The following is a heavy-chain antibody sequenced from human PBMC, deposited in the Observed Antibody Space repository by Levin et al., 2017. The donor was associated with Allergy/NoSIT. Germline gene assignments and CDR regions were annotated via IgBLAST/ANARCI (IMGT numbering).Heavy chain of an antibody. CDR1: GFSLSTSGVS. D-gene: IGHD3-16*01. J-gene: IGHJ4*02. CDR2: IDWDDDK. Sequence: QTLSLTCSFSGFSLSTSGVSVSWVRQPPGKALEWLALIDWDDDKFYSASLKTRLTISKDTSKNQVVLTISNLEPVDTATYYCARGAYGDFFDYWGQGTLVTVSS. CDR3: ARGAYGDFFDY. V-gene: IGHV2-70*20.